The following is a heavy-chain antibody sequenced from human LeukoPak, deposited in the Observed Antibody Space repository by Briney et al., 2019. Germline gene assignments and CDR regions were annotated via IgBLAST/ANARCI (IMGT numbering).Heavy chain of an antibody. J-gene: IGHJ5*02. Sequence: GGSLRLSCAASGFTFSSYSMNWVRQAPGKGLEWVSAISGSGGSTYYADSVKGRFTISRDNSKNTLYLQMNSLRAEDTAVYYCAKERCSSTSCYEDWFDPWGQGTLVTVSS. D-gene: IGHD2-2*01. CDR3: AKERCSSTSCYEDWFDP. V-gene: IGHV3-23*01. CDR1: GFTFSSYS. CDR2: ISGSGGST.